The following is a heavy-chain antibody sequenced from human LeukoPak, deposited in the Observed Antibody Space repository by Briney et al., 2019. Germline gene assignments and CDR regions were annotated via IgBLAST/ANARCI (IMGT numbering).Heavy chain of an antibody. J-gene: IGHJ4*02. D-gene: IGHD3-10*01. CDR2: ISGSGGST. Sequence: GGSLRLSCAASGFTSSSYAMSWVRQAPGKGLEWVSAISGSGGSTYYADSVKGRFTISRDNSKNTLYLQMNSLRAEDTAVYYCAKIDMVRGVLNSIDYWGQGTLVTVSS. CDR1: GFTSSSYA. CDR3: AKIDMVRGVLNSIDY. V-gene: IGHV3-23*01.